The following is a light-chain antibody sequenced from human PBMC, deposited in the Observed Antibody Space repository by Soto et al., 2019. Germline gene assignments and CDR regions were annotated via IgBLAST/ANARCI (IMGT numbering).Light chain of an antibody. CDR3: QQYHSYSYT. Sequence: DIPMTQSPSTLSASVGDRVTITCRASQSISSWLAWYQQKPGKAPNLLIYKASRLESGVPSRFSGSGSGTEFTLTISSLQPDDFATYYCQQYHSYSYTFGQGTKLEIK. V-gene: IGKV1-5*03. CDR1: QSISSW. J-gene: IGKJ2*01. CDR2: KAS.